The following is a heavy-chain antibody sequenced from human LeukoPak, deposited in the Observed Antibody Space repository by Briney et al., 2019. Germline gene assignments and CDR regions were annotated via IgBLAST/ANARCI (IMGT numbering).Heavy chain of an antibody. Sequence: GGSLRLSCAASGFTFSNYAMRWVRQAPGNGLEWVSGISGSGDSTYYADSVKGRVTISSENSTNTLYLQINSLRAEDTAVYYCAKEVREYSSGSDYWGQGTLVTVSS. J-gene: IGHJ4*02. V-gene: IGHV3-23*01. CDR2: ISGSGDST. CDR1: GFTFSNYA. D-gene: IGHD6-19*01. CDR3: AKEVREYSSGSDY.